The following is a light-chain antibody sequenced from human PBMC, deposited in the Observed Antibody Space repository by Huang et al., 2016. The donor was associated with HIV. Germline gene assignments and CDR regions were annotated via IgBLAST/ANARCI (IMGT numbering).Light chain of an antibody. Sequence: DIQMTQSPSFLSASVGDRVTITCRSNQTIRTFLNWYRQNQGTGPTLLLYAASTLQTGVSTRFNGGGSGTDFTLTIANLQYEDFATYYCQQSYTIPHTFGPGTKLEIK. V-gene: IGKV1-39*01. CDR2: AAS. J-gene: IGKJ2*01. CDR1: QTIRTF. CDR3: QQSYTIPHT.